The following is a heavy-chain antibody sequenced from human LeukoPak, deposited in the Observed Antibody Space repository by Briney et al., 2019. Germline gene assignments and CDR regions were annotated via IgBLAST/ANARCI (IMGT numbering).Heavy chain of an antibody. V-gene: IGHV3-21*01. CDR3: ARWPIAAAPPVYYFDY. Sequence: GGSLRLSCAASGFTFSSYNMNWVRQAPGKGLEWVSSISSSTSHIYYADSVTGRFTISRDNAKNSLYLQMNSLRAEDTAVYYCARWPIAAAPPVYYFDYWGQGTLVTVSS. D-gene: IGHD6-13*01. J-gene: IGHJ4*02. CDR2: ISSSTSHI. CDR1: GFTFSSYN.